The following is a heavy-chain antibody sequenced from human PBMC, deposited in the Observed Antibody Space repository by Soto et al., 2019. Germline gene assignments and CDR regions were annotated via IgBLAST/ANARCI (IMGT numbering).Heavy chain of an antibody. Sequence: ASVKVSCKASGYTFTSYGISWVRQAPGQGLEWMGWISAYNGNTNYAQKLQGRVTMTTDTSTSTAYMELRSLRSDDTAVYYCARTGGIVVVPAAMLPWFDPWGQGTLVTVS. J-gene: IGHJ5*02. CDR3: ARTGGIVVVPAAMLPWFDP. CDR1: GYTFTSYG. V-gene: IGHV1-18*01. CDR2: ISAYNGNT. D-gene: IGHD2-2*01.